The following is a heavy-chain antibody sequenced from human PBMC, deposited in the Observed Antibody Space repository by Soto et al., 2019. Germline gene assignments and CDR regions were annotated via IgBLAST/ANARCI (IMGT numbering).Heavy chain of an antibody. V-gene: IGHV1-3*01. CDR3: ARARYCSGGSCYSVLDAFDI. Sequence: ASVKVSCKASGYTFTSYAMHWVRQAPGQRLEWMGWINAGNGNTKYSQKFQGRVTITRDTSASTAYMELSSLRSEDTAVYYCARARYCSGGSCYSVLDAFDIWGQGTMVTVSS. CDR2: INAGNGNT. CDR1: GYTFTSYA. J-gene: IGHJ3*02. D-gene: IGHD2-15*01.